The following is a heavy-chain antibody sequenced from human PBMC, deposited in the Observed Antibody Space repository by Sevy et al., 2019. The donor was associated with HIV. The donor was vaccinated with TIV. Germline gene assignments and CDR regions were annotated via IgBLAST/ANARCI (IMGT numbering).Heavy chain of an antibody. Sequence: GGSLRLSCAASGFIFSSYEMSWVRQAPGKGLEWVSHISQSGGTTYYSDSVKGRFTISRDNAKNSLYLQMNSLRAEYTAIYYCARDLPPSATTVAHFDYWGQGTVVTVSS. CDR3: ARDLPPSATTVAHFDY. V-gene: IGHV3-48*03. J-gene: IGHJ4*02. D-gene: IGHD4-17*01. CDR1: GFIFSSYE. CDR2: ISQSGGTT.